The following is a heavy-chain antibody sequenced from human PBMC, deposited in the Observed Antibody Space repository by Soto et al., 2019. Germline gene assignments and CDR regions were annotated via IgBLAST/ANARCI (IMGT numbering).Heavy chain of an antibody. CDR2: INPSGGST. Sequence: QVQLVQSGAEVKKPGASVKVSCKASGYTFTSHYMHWVRQAPGQGLEWMGMINPSGGSTRYAQKVQGRVTRTRETSTSTVYMEVSSLRAEDTAVYYSARDDVGSGGMDVWGQGTTVTVSS. D-gene: IGHD1-1*01. CDR1: GYTFTSHY. J-gene: IGHJ6*02. V-gene: IGHV1-46*01. CDR3: ARDDVGSGGMDV.